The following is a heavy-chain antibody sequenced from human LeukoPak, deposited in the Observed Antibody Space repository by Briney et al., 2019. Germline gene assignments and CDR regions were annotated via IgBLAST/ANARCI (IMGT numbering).Heavy chain of an antibody. Sequence: SSETLSLTCTVYGGSFSGYYWSWIRQPPGRGLEWIGEINHSGSINYNPSLKSRVTISVDTSKNQFSLKLSSVTAADTAVYYCARGGIRGYSGYNGLDYWGRGTLVTVSS. CDR1: GGSFSGYY. CDR3: ARGGIRGYSGYNGLDY. D-gene: IGHD5-12*01. J-gene: IGHJ4*02. V-gene: IGHV4-34*01. CDR2: INHSGSI.